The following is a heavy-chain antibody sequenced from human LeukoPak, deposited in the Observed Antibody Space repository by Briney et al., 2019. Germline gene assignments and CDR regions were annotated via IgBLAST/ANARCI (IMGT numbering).Heavy chain of an antibody. CDR2: ISSSSSYI. Sequence: GGSLRLSCAASGFTFSSYSMNWVRQAPGKGLEWVSSISSSSSYIYYADSVKGRFTISRDNAKNSLYLQMNSLRAEDTAVYYCANRGVRGVIRDYWGQGTLVTVSS. D-gene: IGHD3-10*01. J-gene: IGHJ4*02. V-gene: IGHV3-21*04. CDR1: GFTFSSYS. CDR3: ANRGVRGVIRDY.